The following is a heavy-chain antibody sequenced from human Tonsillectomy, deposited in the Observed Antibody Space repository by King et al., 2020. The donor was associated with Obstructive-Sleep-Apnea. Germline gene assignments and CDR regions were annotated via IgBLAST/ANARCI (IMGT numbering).Heavy chain of an antibody. Sequence: VQLVESGGGVVQPGRSLRLSCAASGFTFSSYAMHWVRQAPGKGLEWVAVISYDGSNKYYADSVKGRFTISRDNSKNTLYLQINSLRAEDTAVYYCAGSLNYDFWSGFSYWGQGTLVTVSS. D-gene: IGHD3-3*01. J-gene: IGHJ4*02. CDR1: GFTFSSYA. CDR2: ISYDGSNK. CDR3: AGSLNYDFWSGFSY. V-gene: IGHV3-30*04.